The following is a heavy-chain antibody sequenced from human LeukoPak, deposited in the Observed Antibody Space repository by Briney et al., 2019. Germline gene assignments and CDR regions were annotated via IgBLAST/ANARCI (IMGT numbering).Heavy chain of an antibody. CDR2: VHYSGST. D-gene: IGHD2-15*01. CDR1: GASISSSSHY. Sequence: SETLSLTCTVSGASISSSSHYWGWIRQPPGKGLEWMGSVHYSGSTYYNPTLKTRVTISVDLSQNQFSLRLSSVTAADTAAYSCARSYCSDTCYAVGAFDIWGQGTVVTVSS. V-gene: IGHV4-39*01. CDR3: ARSYCSDTCYAVGAFDI. J-gene: IGHJ3*02.